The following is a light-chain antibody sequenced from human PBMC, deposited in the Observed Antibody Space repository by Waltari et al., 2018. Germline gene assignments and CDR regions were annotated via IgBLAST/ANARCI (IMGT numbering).Light chain of an antibody. CDR1: QSLQHANGASY. CDR3: MQALQLPKT. Sequence: EIVMTQSPLSLPVTPGQPASFSCRSSQSLQHANGASYLDWYLQRPGQSPQLLIYLASSRASGVPDRFSGSGSGTHFTLTISRVDAEDIGIYYCMQALQLPKTFGQGTKVEFK. J-gene: IGKJ1*01. V-gene: IGKV2-28*01. CDR2: LAS.